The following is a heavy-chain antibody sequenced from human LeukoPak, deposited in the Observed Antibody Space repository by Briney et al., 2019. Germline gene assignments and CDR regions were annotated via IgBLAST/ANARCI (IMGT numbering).Heavy chain of an antibody. J-gene: IGHJ4*02. CDR2: VYYSGST. V-gene: IGHV4-39*01. CDR1: GASISSSDYY. CDR3: ARHGNWDPFDY. D-gene: IGHD1-1*01. Sequence: SETLSLTCVLSGASISSSDYYWAWIRQPPGKGLEWIGTVYYSGSTYYNPSLKSRLTISVDTSNNSISLKVTSLTAADTAVYYCARHGNWDPFDYWGQGSLVTVSS.